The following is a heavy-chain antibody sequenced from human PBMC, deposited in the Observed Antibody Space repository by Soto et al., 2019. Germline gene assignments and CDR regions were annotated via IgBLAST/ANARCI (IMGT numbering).Heavy chain of an antibody. D-gene: IGHD3-10*01. V-gene: IGHV4-30-4*01. J-gene: IGHJ6*02. CDR3: AILSGRGWFGELLDYYYGMNV. CDR2: IYYSGST. Sequence: LSLTCTVSGGSISSGDYYWSWIRQPPGKGLEWIGYIYYSGSTYYNPSLKSRVTISVDTSKNQFSLKLSSVTAADTAVYYCAILSGRGWFGELLDYYYGMNVWGQGTTVTVSS. CDR1: GGSISSGDYY.